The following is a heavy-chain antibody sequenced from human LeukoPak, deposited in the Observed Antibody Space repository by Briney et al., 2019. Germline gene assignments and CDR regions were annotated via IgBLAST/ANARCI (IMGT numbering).Heavy chain of an antibody. CDR1: GSTFDNYA. CDR2: IGISAGST. D-gene: IGHD3-3*01. Sequence: PGGSLRLSCEASGSTFDNYAMSWVRQAPGKGLEWVSTIGISAGSTYYADAVKGRFTISRDNSKKTVILQMNRLRVEDTAVYYCAKDRCEITIGDAFGFWGLGTKVAVSS. CDR3: AKDRCEITIGDAFGF. J-gene: IGHJ3*01. V-gene: IGHV3-23*01.